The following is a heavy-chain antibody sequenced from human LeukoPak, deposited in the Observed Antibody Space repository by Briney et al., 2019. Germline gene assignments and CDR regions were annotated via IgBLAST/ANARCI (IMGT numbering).Heavy chain of an antibody. CDR1: GESFSGYY. Sequence: SETLSLTCAVYGESFSGYYWSWIRQPPGKGLEWIGEINHSGSTNYNPSLKSRVTISVDTSKNQFSLKLSSVTATDTAVYYCARRRGYSSGWSGYWFDPWGQGTLVTVSS. J-gene: IGHJ5*02. D-gene: IGHD6-19*01. CDR3: ARRRGYSSGWSGYWFDP. CDR2: INHSGST. V-gene: IGHV4-34*01.